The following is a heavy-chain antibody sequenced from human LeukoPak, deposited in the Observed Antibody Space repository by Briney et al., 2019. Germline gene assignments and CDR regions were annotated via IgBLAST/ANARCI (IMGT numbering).Heavy chain of an antibody. CDR1: GGSISSGDYY. CDR2: IYYSGST. CDR3: ARDGVYCSSTSCYADAFDI. Sequence: SETLSLTCTVSGGSISSGDYYWSWIRQPPGKGLEWIGYIYYSGSTYYNPSLKSRVTISVDTSKNQFSLKLSSVTAADTALYYCARDGVYCSSTSCYADAFDIWGQGTMVTVP. D-gene: IGHD2-2*01. V-gene: IGHV4-30-4*08. J-gene: IGHJ3*02.